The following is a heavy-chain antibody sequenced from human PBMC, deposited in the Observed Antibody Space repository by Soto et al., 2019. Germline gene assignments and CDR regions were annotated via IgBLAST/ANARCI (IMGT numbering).Heavy chain of an antibody. CDR3: AKGIAVALYNWFDP. CDR2: ISGSGGST. J-gene: IGHJ5*02. Sequence: PGGSLRLPCAASGFTFSSYAMSWVRQAPGKGLEWVSAISGSGGSTYYADSVKGRFTISRDNSKNTLYLQMNSLRAEDTAVYYCAKGIAVALYNWFDPWGQGTLVTVSS. V-gene: IGHV3-23*01. CDR1: GFTFSSYA. D-gene: IGHD6-19*01.